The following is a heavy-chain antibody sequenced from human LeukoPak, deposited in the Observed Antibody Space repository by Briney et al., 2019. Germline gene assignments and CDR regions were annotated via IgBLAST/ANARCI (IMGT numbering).Heavy chain of an antibody. CDR3: ARGVGVRGVTHYYYGMDV. J-gene: IGHJ6*04. V-gene: IGHV4-31*03. D-gene: IGHD3-10*01. Sequence: SSQTLSLTRTVSGGSISSGGYYWSWIRQHPGKGLEWIGYIYYSGSTYYNPSLKSRVTISVDTSKNQFSLKLSSVTAADTAVYYCARGVGVRGVTHYYYGMDVWGKGTTVTVSS. CDR2: IYYSGST. CDR1: GGSISSGGYY.